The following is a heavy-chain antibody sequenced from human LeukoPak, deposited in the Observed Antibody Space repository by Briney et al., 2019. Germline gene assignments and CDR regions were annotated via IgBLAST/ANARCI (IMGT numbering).Heavy chain of an antibody. D-gene: IGHD3-3*01. J-gene: IGHJ4*02. CDR1: GFTFSTYI. V-gene: IGHV3-48*02. CDR2: ISSSSSTI. Sequence: QPGGSLRLSCTASGFTFSTYIMNWVRQAPGKGLEWVSYISSSSSTIYYADSVKGRFTISRDNARNSLYLQMNSLRDEDTAVDYCARDYWFFDWGQGTLVTVSS. CDR3: ARDYWFFD.